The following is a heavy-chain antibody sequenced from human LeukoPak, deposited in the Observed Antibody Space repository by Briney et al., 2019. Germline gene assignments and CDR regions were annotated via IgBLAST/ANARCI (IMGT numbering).Heavy chain of an antibody. Sequence: GGSLRLSCAASGFTFSSYGMHWVRQAPGKGLEWVAVIWYDGSNKYYADSVKGRFTISRDNSKNTLYLQMNSLRAEDTAVYYCARGSIEYYDFWSGFDYWGQGTLVTVSS. CDR1: GFTFSSYG. CDR2: IWYDGSNK. V-gene: IGHV3-33*01. J-gene: IGHJ4*02. D-gene: IGHD3-3*01. CDR3: ARGSIEYYDFWSGFDY.